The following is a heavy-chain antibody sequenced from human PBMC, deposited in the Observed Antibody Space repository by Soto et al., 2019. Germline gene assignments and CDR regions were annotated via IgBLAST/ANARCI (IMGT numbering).Heavy chain of an antibody. CDR2: IYYSGST. J-gene: IGHJ1*01. D-gene: IGHD6-6*01. V-gene: IGHV4-59*01. CDR3: ARGGIAARLQH. CDR1: GGSISSYY. Sequence: SETLSLTCTVSGGSISSYYWSWIRQPPGKGLEWIGYIYYSGSTNYNPSLKSRVTISVDTSKNQFSLKLSSVTAADTAVYYCARGGIAARLQHWGQGTLVTVSS.